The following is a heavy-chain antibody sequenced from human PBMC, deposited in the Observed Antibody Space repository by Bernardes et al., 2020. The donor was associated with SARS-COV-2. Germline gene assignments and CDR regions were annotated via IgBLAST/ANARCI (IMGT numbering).Heavy chain of an antibody. D-gene: IGHD1-1*01. V-gene: IGHV3-30*03. Sequence: GGSLRLSCAASGFTFSDNAMHWVRQAPSKGLEWVAVISYDGTNKYYTDSVEGRFTISRDNSKNTVYLQMNSLRAEDTAVYYCAIEGTTGTYYFYYAMDVWGQGTTVTVSS. CDR2: ISYDGTNK. CDR1: GFTFSDNA. J-gene: IGHJ6*02. CDR3: AIEGTTGTYYFYYAMDV.